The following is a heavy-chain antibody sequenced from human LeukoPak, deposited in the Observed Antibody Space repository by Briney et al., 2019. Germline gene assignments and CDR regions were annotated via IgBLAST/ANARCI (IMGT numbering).Heavy chain of an antibody. CDR1: GFTFSSYS. V-gene: IGHV3-21*01. CDR2: ISSSISYI. J-gene: IGHJ6*02. D-gene: IGHD3-16*01. Sequence: GGSLRLSCAASGFTFSSYSMNWVRQAPGKGLEWVSSISSSISYIYYADSVKGRFTISRDNAKNSLYLQMNSLRAEDTAVYYCARDRFGGADYYYGMDVWGQGTTVTVSS. CDR3: ARDRFGGADYYYGMDV.